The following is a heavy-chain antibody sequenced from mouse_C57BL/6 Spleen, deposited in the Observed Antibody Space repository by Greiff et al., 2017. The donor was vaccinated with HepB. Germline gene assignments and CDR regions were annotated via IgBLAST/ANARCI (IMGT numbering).Heavy chain of an antibody. Sequence: EVKLVESEGGLVQPGRSMKLSCTASGFTFSDYYMAWVRQVPEKGLEWVANINYDGSSTYYLDSLKSRFIISRDNAKNILYLQMSSLKSEDTATYYCARDMTGSYWYFDVWGTGTTVTVSS. CDR3: ARDMTGSYWYFDV. D-gene: IGHD4-1*01. CDR1: GFTFSDYY. J-gene: IGHJ1*03. CDR2: INYDGSST. V-gene: IGHV5-16*01.